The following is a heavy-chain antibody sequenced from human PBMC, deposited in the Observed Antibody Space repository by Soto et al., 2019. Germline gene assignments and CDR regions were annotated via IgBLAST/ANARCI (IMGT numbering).Heavy chain of an antibody. Sequence: GGSLRLSCAASGFTFSSYGMHWVRQAPGKGLEWVAVIWYDGSNKYYADSVKGRFTISRDNSKNTLYLQMNSLRAEDTAVYYCASTSPSTSSHYYYYGMDVWGQGTTVTVSS. V-gene: IGHV3-33*01. CDR2: IWYDGSNK. CDR3: ASTSPSTSSHYYYYGMDV. CDR1: GFTFSSYG. J-gene: IGHJ6*02. D-gene: IGHD2-2*01.